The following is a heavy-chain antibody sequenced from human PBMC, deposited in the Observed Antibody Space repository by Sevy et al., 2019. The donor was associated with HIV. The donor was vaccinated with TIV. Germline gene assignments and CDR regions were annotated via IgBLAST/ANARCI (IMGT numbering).Heavy chain of an antibody. CDR3: ASEHNWDDAFDI. Sequence: GESLKISCAATGFTFNMYGMHWVRQAPGKGLEWVGQIWYDGSIKKYADSVKGRFTISRDNSKSTLYLQMNSLRGEDTAVYFCASEHNWDDAFDIWGQRTMVTVSS. D-gene: IGHD1-1*01. CDR2: IWYDGSIK. V-gene: IGHV3-33*08. J-gene: IGHJ3*02. CDR1: GFTFNMYG.